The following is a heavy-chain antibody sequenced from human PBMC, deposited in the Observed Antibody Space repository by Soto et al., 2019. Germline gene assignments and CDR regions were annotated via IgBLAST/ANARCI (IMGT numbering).Heavy chain of an antibody. V-gene: IGHV3-74*01. CDR2: INGDGSNT. J-gene: IGHJ6*02. D-gene: IGHD5-18*01. CDR3: ARGIRNYDGTDV. Sequence: EVQLVESGGGLVQPGGSLRLSCAASGFTFSSYWMHWVRQGPGKGLVWVSRINGDGSNTNYEDSVRGRFTISRDNAKNTVYLQMNSLRDEDTAVYYCARGIRNYDGTDVWGQGTTVTASS. CDR1: GFTFSSYW.